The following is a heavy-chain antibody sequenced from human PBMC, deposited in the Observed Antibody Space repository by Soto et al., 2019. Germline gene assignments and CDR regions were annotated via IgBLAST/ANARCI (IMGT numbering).Heavy chain of an antibody. J-gene: IGHJ4*02. V-gene: IGHV4-59*12. CDR1: TGSISGFY. Sequence: SETLSLTCSVSTGSISGFYWTWIRQPPGKILEWIGYIHYSGRTDYNPSLTSRATMSVDTSKNQCSLNLKSSTAADPAVYYCVRVGVGIGNHFDSWGRGTLVTVSS. CDR3: VRVGVGIGNHFDS. CDR2: IHYSGRT. D-gene: IGHD1-26*01.